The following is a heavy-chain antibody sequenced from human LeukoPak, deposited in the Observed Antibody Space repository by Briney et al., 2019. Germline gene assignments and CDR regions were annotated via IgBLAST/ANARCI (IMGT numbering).Heavy chain of an antibody. V-gene: IGHV1-8*03. CDR1: GYTFTSYD. D-gene: IGHD1-26*01. Sequence: ASVKVSCKASGYTFTSYDINWVRQATGQGLEWMGWMNPNSGNTGYAQKFQGRVTITADKSTSTAYMELSSLRSEDTAVYYCARDDGYSGSYYNWGQGTLVTVSS. J-gene: IGHJ4*02. CDR3: ARDDGYSGSYYN. CDR2: MNPNSGNT.